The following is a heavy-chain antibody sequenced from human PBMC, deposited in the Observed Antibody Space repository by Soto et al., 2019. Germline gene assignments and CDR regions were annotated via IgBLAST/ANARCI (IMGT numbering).Heavy chain of an antibody. J-gene: IGHJ3*02. CDR3: ARVGGMVRRVTDGFDI. D-gene: IGHD3-10*01. CDR2: IYYSEST. CDR1: GGSINSGGYY. V-gene: IGHV4-31*03. Sequence: QVQLQESGPGLVKPSQTLSLTCTVSGGSINSGGYYWSWIRQHPGKGLEWIGYIYYSESTYSNPSLKSRVTKSADTSKNQFSLRLSSVTAADPAVYYCARVGGMVRRVTDGFDIRGQGTMVTVSS.